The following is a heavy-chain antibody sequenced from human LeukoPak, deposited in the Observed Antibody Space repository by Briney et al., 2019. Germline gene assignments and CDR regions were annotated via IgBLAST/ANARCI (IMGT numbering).Heavy chain of an antibody. D-gene: IGHD3-3*01. CDR3: TTWGAVIMYYFDY. Sequence: GGSLRLSCAASGFTFSTYGMHWVRQAPGKGLEWVAVVSFDSNNIYYADSVKGRFTISRDNSKNTLYLQMNSLKTEDTAVYYCTTWGAVIMYYFDYWGQGTLVTVSS. CDR1: GFTFSTYG. J-gene: IGHJ4*02. V-gene: IGHV3-30*03. CDR2: VSFDSNNI.